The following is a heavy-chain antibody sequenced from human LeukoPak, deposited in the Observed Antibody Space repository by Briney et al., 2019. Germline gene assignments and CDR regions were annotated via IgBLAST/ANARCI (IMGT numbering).Heavy chain of an antibody. D-gene: IGHD3-16*01. CDR1: GGSISSSGYY. CDR3: ARGLRVGSSGY. J-gene: IGHJ4*02. CDR2: IYYSGST. Sequence: PSETLSLTCIVSGGSISSSGYYWGWIRQPPGKGLEWIGSIYYSGSTYYNPSLKSRVTISVDTSKNQFSLKLSSVTAADTAVYYCARGLRVGSSGYWGQGTLVTVSS. V-gene: IGHV4-39*01.